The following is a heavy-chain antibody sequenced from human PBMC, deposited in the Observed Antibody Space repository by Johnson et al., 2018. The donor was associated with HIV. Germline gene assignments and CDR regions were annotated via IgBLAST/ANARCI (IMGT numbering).Heavy chain of an antibody. CDR2: ISHDGSNK. CDR1: AFAFSDSA. D-gene: IGHD5-24*01. J-gene: IGHJ3*02. V-gene: IGHV3-30*04. CDR3: ARVRGWLQHDAFDI. Sequence: QVQLVESGGDLVQPGGSLKLSCAASAFAFSDSAIHWVRQASGKGLEWVALISHDGSNKYYADSVKGRFTISRDNSKNTLYLQMNSLRAEDTAVYYCARVRGWLQHDAFDIWGQGTMVTVSS.